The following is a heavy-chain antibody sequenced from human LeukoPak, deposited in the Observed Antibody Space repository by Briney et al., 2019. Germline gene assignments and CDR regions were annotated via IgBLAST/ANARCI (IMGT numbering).Heavy chain of an antibody. D-gene: IGHD7-27*01. J-gene: IGHJ5*02. CDR1: GGSIGTYY. Sequence: PSETLSLTCTVSGGSIGTYYWSWMRPPPAKGLECIGHIYYFEQTDYIPSLESRVTLSVDAAKNHFSLQLRSVTPLATAVYYCAKLGSPRASWGQGILVTVSS. CDR3: AKLGSPRAS. V-gene: IGHV4-59*01. CDR2: IYYFEQT.